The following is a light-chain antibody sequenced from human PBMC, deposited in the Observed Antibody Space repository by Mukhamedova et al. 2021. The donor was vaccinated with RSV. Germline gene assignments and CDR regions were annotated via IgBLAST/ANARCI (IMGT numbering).Light chain of an antibody. CDR3: QQSSNVPFT. J-gene: IGKJ3*01. V-gene: IGKV1-39*01. CDR2: EAS. Sequence: WYQRRVHGKAPKLLIYEASNLESGVPSRFSGSGSGTVFTLTINSLQPEDFPIYYCQQSSNVPFTFGPGTKLD.